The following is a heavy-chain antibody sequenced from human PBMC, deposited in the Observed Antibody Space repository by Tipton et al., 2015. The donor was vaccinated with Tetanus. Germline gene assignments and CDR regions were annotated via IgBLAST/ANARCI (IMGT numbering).Heavy chain of an antibody. D-gene: IGHD5-12*01. CDR2: VYHSGLT. J-gene: IGHJ4*02. Sequence: TLSLTCAVSGTSVRGSGHDWTWIRQPPRKGLEWVGYVYHSGLTNYTPSLKSRLTMSIDTSKNQFSLKLNSVTAADTAVYYCARANNDYPKKGPFDYWGQGILVIVSS. V-gene: IGHV4-61*08. CDR1: GTSVRGSGHD. CDR3: ARANNDYPKKGPFDY.